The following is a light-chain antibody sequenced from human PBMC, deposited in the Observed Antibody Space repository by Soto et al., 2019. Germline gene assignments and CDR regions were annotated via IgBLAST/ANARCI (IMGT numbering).Light chain of an antibody. CDR2: DVD. CDR1: NNDVGGFNF. V-gene: IGLV2-14*03. CDR3: SSYTSRSTVI. J-gene: IGLJ2*01. Sequence: QSALTQPASVSGSPGQSITISCTGTNNDVGGFNFVYWYQQHPGKVPKILIDDVDDRPSGVSNRFSGSRSGNTDSLTISGIQAEDEDDYYCSSYTSRSTVIFGGGTKVTVL.